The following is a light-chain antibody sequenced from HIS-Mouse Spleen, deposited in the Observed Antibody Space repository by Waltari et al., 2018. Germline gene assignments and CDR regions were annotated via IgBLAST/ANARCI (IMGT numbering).Light chain of an antibody. CDR1: QGISSY. Sequence: AIRMTQSPSSFSASTGDRVTITCRGSQGISSYLAWYQQKPGKAPKLLIYAASTLQSGVPSRFSGSGAGTDFTLTISCLQSEDFATYYCQQYYSYLPITFGQGTRLEIK. CDR3: QQYYSYLPIT. V-gene: IGKV1-8*01. CDR2: AAS. J-gene: IGKJ5*01.